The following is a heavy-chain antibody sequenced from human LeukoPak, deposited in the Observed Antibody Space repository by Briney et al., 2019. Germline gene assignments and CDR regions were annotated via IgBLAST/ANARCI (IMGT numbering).Heavy chain of an antibody. D-gene: IGHD2-8*02. CDR1: GFTFSSYG. CDR3: AKGYCTGGVCYAPFDY. J-gene: IGHJ4*02. CDR2: IRYDGSNK. Sequence: GGSLRLSCAASGFTFSSYGMHWVRQAPGKGLEWVAFIRYDGSNKYYADSVKGRFTISRDNSKNTLYLQMNSLRAEDTAVYYCAKGYCTGGVCYAPFDYWGQGTLVTVSS. V-gene: IGHV3-30*02.